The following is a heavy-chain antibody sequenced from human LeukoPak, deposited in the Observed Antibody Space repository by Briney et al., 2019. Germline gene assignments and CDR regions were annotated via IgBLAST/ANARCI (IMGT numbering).Heavy chain of an antibody. J-gene: IGHJ1*01. D-gene: IGHD4-17*01. CDR3: VKQHGDWSPSGYFLH. Sequence: GGSLRLFCSASRFTHNSYTMYWARHAPGKGLVYVTNITCNGDITQYTDSAEGRFTISRENSKNTLNPLMSRLRPEDTAVYYCVKQHGDWSPSGYFLHGGQGTLVSVSS. CDR2: ITCNGDIT. CDR1: RFTHNSYT. V-gene: IGHV3-64D*06.